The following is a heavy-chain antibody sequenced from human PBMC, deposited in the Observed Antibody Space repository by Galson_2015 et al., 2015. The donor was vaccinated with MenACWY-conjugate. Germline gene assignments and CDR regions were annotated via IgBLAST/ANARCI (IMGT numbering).Heavy chain of an antibody. Sequence: SVKVSCKASGYTFTNYAMHWVRQAPGQRLEWMGWINAGNGNTKYSQKFQGRVTITRDTSASTAYMELSSLRSEDTAVYYCASPLGELSFLVDWGQGTLVTVSS. D-gene: IGHD3-16*02. CDR3: ASPLGELSFLVD. CDR2: INAGNGNT. CDR1: GYTFTNYA. J-gene: IGHJ4*02. V-gene: IGHV1-3*01.